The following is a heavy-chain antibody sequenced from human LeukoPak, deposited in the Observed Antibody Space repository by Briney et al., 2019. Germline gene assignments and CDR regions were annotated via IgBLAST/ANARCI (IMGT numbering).Heavy chain of an antibody. J-gene: IGHJ6*03. CDR3: ARGTSGTTAYYYYMDV. D-gene: IGHD1-1*01. CDR1: GFTFDDYG. V-gene: IGHV3-66*01. Sequence: GGSLRLSCAASGFTFDDYGMSWVRQAPGKGLEWVSLIYSGGTTYYADSVKGRFTISRDNSKNTMYLQMNRLRAEDTAVYYCARGTSGTTAYYYYMDVWGKGTTVTISS. CDR2: IYSGGTT.